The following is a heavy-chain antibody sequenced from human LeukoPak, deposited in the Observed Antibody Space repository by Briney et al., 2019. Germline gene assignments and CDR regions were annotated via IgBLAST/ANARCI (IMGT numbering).Heavy chain of an antibody. CDR2: ISGSCGST. Sequence: GGSLRLSCAASGFTFSNYALSWVRQAPGKGLEWVSDISGSCGSTYYADSVKGRFTISRDNSKNTMYLQMNSLRAEDTAVYYCAKRIQSAMAMGYWGQGTLVTVSS. D-gene: IGHD5-18*01. J-gene: IGHJ4*02. CDR1: GFTFSNYA. CDR3: AKRIQSAMAMGY. V-gene: IGHV3-23*01.